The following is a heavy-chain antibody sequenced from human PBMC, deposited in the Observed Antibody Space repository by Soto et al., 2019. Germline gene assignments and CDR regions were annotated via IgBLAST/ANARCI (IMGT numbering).Heavy chain of an antibody. J-gene: IGHJ4*02. V-gene: IGHV3-23*01. CDR2: ISGNSGTT. Sequence: LRLSCAASGFTFSSYAMSWVRQAPGKGLEWVSAISGNSGTTYYADSVKGRFTISRDNSKNTLYLQMNSLRAEDTAVYYCARDLDYGFDYWGQGTLVTVSS. D-gene: IGHD4-17*01. CDR1: GFTFSSYA. CDR3: ARDLDYGFDY.